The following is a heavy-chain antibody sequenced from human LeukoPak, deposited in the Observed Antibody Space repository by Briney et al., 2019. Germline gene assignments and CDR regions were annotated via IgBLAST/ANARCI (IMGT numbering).Heavy chain of an antibody. Sequence: ETLSLTCTVSGGSISSYYWSWIRQPPGRGLEWIGHIYYSGSTNYNPSLKSRVTISVDTSKSQFSLNLSSVTAADTAVYYCARNYDSSGYTAFGYWGRGTLVTVSS. V-gene: IGHV4-59*01. J-gene: IGHJ4*02. CDR3: ARNYDSSGYTAFGY. D-gene: IGHD3-22*01. CDR2: IYYSGST. CDR1: GGSISSYY.